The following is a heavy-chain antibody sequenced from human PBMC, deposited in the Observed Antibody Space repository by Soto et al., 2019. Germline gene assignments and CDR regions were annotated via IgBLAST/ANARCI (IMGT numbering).Heavy chain of an antibody. D-gene: IGHD2-15*01. J-gene: IGHJ3*02. CDR3: ARVVGSWWFDAFDI. Sequence: PGGSLRLSXAVSGFTFRTYALSWVRQAPGKGLDWVSFISGSGGSTDYAGSVKGRFTISRDNSKNALYLQMNSLRAEDTALYYFARVVGSWWFDAFDIWGEGTRVTVS. V-gene: IGHV3-23*01. CDR1: GFTFRTYA. CDR2: ISGSGGST.